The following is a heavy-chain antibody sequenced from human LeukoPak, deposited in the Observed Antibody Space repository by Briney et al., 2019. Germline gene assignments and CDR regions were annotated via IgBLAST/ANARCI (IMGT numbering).Heavy chain of an antibody. CDR1: GYTFTSYG. D-gene: IGHD3-10*01. CDR2: ISAYNGNT. V-gene: IGHV1-18*01. CDR3: ARGTMVRGDYYGMDV. J-gene: IGHJ6*02. Sequence: ASVKVSCKASGYTFTSYGISWVRQAPGQGLEWMGWISAYNGNTNYAQKLQGRVTMTTDTSTSTAYMELRSLRSDDTAVYYCARGTMVRGDYYGMDVWGQGTTVTVSS.